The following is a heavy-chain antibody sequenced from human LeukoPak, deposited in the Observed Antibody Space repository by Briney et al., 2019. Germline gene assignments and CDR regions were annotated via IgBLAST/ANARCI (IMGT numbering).Heavy chain of an antibody. Sequence: GALRLSCAASGFTFSSYEMNWVRQAPGKGLEWVSYISSSGSTIYYADSVKGRFTISRDNAKNSLYLQMNSLRAEDTAVYYCARVEMATILYYGMDVWGQATTVTVSS. V-gene: IGHV3-48*03. D-gene: IGHD5-24*01. CDR3: ARVEMATILYYGMDV. CDR1: GFTFSSYE. J-gene: IGHJ6*02. CDR2: ISSSGSTI.